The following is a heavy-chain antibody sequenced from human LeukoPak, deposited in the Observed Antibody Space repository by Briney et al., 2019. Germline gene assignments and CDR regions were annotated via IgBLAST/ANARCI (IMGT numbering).Heavy chain of an antibody. CDR3: ARSSYDILTGYYRPPSEFDY. J-gene: IGHJ4*02. V-gene: IGHV1-8*01. CDR1: GYTFTSYD. D-gene: IGHD3-9*01. CDR2: MNPNSGNT. Sequence: GASVKVSCKASGYTFTSYDINWVRQATGQGLEWMGWMNPNSGNTGYAQKFQGRVTMTRNTSISTAYMELRSLRSDDTAVYYCARSSYDILTGYYRPPSEFDYWGQGTLVTVSS.